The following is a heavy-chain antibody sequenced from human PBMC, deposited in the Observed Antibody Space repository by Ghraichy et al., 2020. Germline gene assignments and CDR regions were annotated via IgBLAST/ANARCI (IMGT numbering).Heavy chain of an antibody. Sequence: GGSLRLSCAASGFTFSSYGIHWVRQAPGKGLEWVAVISHDGINKYYADSVKGRFTISRDNSKNTVNLQMNGLTVEDTALYYCAKISVVVAATGRLHAIDIWGQGTMVTVSS. CDR2: ISHDGINK. J-gene: IGHJ3*02. V-gene: IGHV3-30*18. D-gene: IGHD2-15*01. CDR1: GFTFSSYG. CDR3: AKISVVVAATGRLHAIDI.